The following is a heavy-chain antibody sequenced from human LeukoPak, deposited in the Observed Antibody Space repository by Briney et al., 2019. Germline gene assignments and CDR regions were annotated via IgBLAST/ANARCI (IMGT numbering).Heavy chain of an antibody. V-gene: IGHV4-39*07. CDR3: ARGARELRYFDWTPQNQAHYYYYMDV. CDR2: IYYSGST. Sequence: SETLSLTCTVSGGSISSSSYYWGWLRQPPGTGLEWIGSIYYSGSTYYNPSLKSRVTISVDTSKNQFSLKLSSVTAADTAVYYCARGARELRYFDWTPQNQAHYYYYMDVWGKGTTVTVSS. D-gene: IGHD3-9*01. J-gene: IGHJ6*03. CDR1: GGSISSSSYY.